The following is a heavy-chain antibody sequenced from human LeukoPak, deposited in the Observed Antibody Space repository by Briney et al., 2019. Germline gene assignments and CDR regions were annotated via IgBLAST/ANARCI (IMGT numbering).Heavy chain of an antibody. CDR1: GYTFTTYY. CDR2: INPSGGST. J-gene: IGHJ4*02. CDR3: ARDRAVDGYLGDFDY. V-gene: IGHV1-46*01. D-gene: IGHD5-24*01. Sequence: ASVKVSCKASGYTFTTYYMHWVRQAPGQGLEWMGVINPSGGSTSYAQKFQGRVTMTRDTTTSTVYMELSSLRSEDTAVYYCARDRAVDGYLGDFDYWGQGTLVTVSS.